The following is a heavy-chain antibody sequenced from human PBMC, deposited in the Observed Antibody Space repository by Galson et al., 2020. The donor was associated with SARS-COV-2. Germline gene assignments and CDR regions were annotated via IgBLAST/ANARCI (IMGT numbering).Heavy chain of an antibody. D-gene: IGHD2-21*01. V-gene: IGHV3-23*01. J-gene: IGHJ4*02. CDR3: TKAYISSGTAPAVSDC. Sequence: GGSLRLSCAASGFTFSSYPMSWARQAPGKGLEWVAGITSSGGATYYAESVKGRFTISRDNSKDTLYLRMNNPRAEDTALYYCTKAYISSGTAPAVSDCWGQGTLVTVSS. CDR1: GFTFSSYP. CDR2: ITSSGGAT.